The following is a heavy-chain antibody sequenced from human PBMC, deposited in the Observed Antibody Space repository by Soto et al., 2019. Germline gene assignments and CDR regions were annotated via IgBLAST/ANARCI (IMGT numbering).Heavy chain of an antibody. CDR3: AREGPAPYYYYGMDG. CDR1: GYSFTTYG. Sequence: QVQLVQSGGEVKKPGASVKVSCKTSGYSFTTYGISWVRQAPGQGLEWMGWISAYNGNTNYAQKLQDRFTMTTDTSTSTAYMELRSLRSDDTAVYYCAREGPAPYYYYGMDGWGQGSTVTVSS. J-gene: IGHJ6*02. V-gene: IGHV1-18*01. CDR2: ISAYNGNT.